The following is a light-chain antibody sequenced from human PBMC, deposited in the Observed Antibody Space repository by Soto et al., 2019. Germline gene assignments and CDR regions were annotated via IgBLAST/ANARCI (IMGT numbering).Light chain of an antibody. CDR1: QSVSTN. CDR2: DIS. V-gene: IGKV3D-15*01. CDR3: QQYNSWPLT. Sequence: ETVMTQSPATLSVSPGERATLSCRASQSVSTNLAWYQQKPGQAPRLLIYDISLRGTGIPTRFSGSGSGTEFTLNISSLQSEDFEVYYCQQYNSWPLTFGGGTKVDIK. J-gene: IGKJ4*01.